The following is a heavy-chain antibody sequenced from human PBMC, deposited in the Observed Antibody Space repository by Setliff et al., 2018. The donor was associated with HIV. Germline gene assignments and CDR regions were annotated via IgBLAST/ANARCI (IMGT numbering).Heavy chain of an antibody. CDR3: ATYHYYDSSAYYIGLYYLDY. CDR2: STPILDTT. J-gene: IGHJ4*02. V-gene: IGHV1-69*05. CDR1: GGTFSSYG. D-gene: IGHD3-22*01. Sequence: SVKVSCKASGGTFSSYGITWVRQAPGQGLEWMGGSTPILDTTNYAQKFQGRVTITTDESTNTVYMELSSLRSDDTAVYYCATYHYYDSSAYYIGLYYLDYWGQGTLVTVSS.